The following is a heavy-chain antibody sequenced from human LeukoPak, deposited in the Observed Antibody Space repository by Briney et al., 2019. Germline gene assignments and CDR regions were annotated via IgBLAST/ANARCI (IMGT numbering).Heavy chain of an antibody. CDR1: GFTFSNYW. Sequence: AGGSLRLSRVASGFTFSNYWMSWVRQAPGKELEWVANIKQDGSEKYYVDSVKGRFTISRDNAKNSLYLQMNSLRAEDTAVYYCARDSVEASNYFDYWGQGTLVTVSS. CDR2: IKQDGSEK. V-gene: IGHV3-7*01. J-gene: IGHJ4*02. CDR3: ARDSVEASNYFDY. D-gene: IGHD4-23*01.